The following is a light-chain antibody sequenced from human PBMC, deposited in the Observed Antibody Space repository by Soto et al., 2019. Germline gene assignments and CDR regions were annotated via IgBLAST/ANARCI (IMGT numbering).Light chain of an antibody. CDR2: DAS. CDR1: QSVSSF. J-gene: IGKJ5*01. Sequence: EIVLTQSPATLSLPPGERATLSCRASQSVSSFLAWYQQKPGQAPRLLIYDASNRATGIPARFSGSGSGTDFTLTISSLEPEDFAVYYCQQRSNWPVITFGQGTRLEIK. CDR3: QQRSNWPVIT. V-gene: IGKV3-11*01.